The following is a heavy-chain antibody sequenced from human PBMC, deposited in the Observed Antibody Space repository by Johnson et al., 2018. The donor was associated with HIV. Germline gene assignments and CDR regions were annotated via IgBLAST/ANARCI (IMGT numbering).Heavy chain of an antibody. V-gene: IGHV3-43*01. CDR2: ISWDGGST. CDR3: ARGAGYFDWLSADEGFAFDI. J-gene: IGHJ3*02. CDR1: GFTFDDYT. Sequence: VHLVESGGVVVQPGGSLRLSCAASGFTFDDYTMHWVRQAPGKGLEWVSLISWDGGSTYYADSVKGRFTISRDNSKNTLYLQMGSLRTEDMAVYYCARGAGYFDWLSADEGFAFDIWGQGTIVTVSS. D-gene: IGHD3-9*01.